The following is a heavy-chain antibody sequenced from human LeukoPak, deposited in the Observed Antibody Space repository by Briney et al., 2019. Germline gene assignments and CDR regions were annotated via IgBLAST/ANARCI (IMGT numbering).Heavy chain of an antibody. J-gene: IGHJ5*02. CDR3: ARDLRYCSSTSCSSGENWFDP. CDR2: ISSSSYI. CDR1: GFTFSSYS. Sequence: NPGGSLRLSCAASGFTFSSYSMNWVRQAPGKGLEWVSSISSSSYIYYADSVKGRFTISRDNAKNSLYLQMNSLRAEDTAVYYCARDLRYCSSTSCSSGENWFDPWGQGTLVTVSS. V-gene: IGHV3-21*01. D-gene: IGHD2-2*01.